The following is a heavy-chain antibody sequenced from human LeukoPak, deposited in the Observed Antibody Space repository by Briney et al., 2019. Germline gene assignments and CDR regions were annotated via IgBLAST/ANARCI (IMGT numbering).Heavy chain of an antibody. J-gene: IGHJ4*02. V-gene: IGHV3-33*01. Sequence: PGSSLRLSCAASGFTFSSYGMHWVRQAPGKGLEWVAVIWYDGSNKYYADSVKGRFTISRDNSKNTLYLQMNSLRAEDTAVYYCATNGATYYKSGVGDILTGYPFDYWGQGTLVTVSS. D-gene: IGHD3-9*01. CDR2: IWYDGSNK. CDR3: ATNGATYYKSGVGDILTGYPFDY. CDR1: GFTFSSYG.